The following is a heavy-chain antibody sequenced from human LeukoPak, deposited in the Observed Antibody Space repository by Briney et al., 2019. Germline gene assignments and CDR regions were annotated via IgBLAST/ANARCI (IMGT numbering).Heavy chain of an antibody. D-gene: IGHD3-3*01. CDR2: INPNSGGT. CDR1: GYTFTGYY. J-gene: IGHJ6*03. V-gene: IGHV1-2*02. CDR3: ARVDFWSGYPYYYYYYMDV. Sequence: ASVKVSCKASGYTFTGYYMHWVRQAPGQGLEWMGWINPNSGGTNYAQKFQGRVTMTRDTSISTAYMELSRLRADDTAVYYCARVDFWSGYPYYYYYYMDVWGKGTTVTVSS.